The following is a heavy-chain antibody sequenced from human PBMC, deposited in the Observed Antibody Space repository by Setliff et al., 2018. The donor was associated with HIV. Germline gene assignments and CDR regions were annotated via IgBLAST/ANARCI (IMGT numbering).Heavy chain of an antibody. V-gene: IGHV1-3*01. J-gene: IGHJ3*02. CDR1: GYTFTGYY. CDR2: INGGNGNT. CDR3: ARSDHYGDYGRIGDAFDI. D-gene: IGHD4-17*01. Sequence: GASVKVSCKASGYTFTGYYMHWVRQAPGQGLEWMGWINGGNGNTEYSQKFQGRVTITRDISASTAYMELSSLSSEDTAVYYCARSDHYGDYGRIGDAFDIWGQGTMVTVSS.